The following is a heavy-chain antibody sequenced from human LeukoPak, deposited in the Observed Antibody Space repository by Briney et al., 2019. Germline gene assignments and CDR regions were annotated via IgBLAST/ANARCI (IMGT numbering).Heavy chain of an antibody. CDR3: AREGGHSYGREFDY. V-gene: IGHV1-18*01. J-gene: IGHJ4*02. CDR1: GGTFSSYA. CDR2: ISAYSGDT. D-gene: IGHD5-18*01. Sequence: ASVKVSCKASGGTFSSYAISWVRQAPGQGLEWMGWISAYSGDTNLAQKFQDRVTMTTDTSTSTAYMELRSLRSDDTAVYYCAREGGHSYGREFDYWGQGTLVTVSS.